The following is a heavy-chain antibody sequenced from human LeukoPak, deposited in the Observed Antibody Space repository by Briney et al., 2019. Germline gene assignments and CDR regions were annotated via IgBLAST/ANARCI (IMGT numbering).Heavy chain of an antibody. Sequence: PGGSLRLSCAASGFTFSSYSMNWVRQAPGKGLEWVSSISSSSSYIYYADSVKGRFTISRDNAKNSLYLQMNSLRAEDTAVYYCARCPIIVATGDAFDIWGQGTMVTVSS. CDR1: GFTFSSYS. V-gene: IGHV3-21*01. D-gene: IGHD5-12*01. CDR2: ISSSSSYI. CDR3: ARCPIIVATGDAFDI. J-gene: IGHJ3*02.